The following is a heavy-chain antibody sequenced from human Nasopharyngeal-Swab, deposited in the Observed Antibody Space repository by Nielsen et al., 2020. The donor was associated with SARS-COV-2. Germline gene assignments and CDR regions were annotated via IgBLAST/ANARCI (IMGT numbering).Heavy chain of an antibody. CDR1: GFTFSSYA. CDR3: ARELPSLVTMVRGVIAHYYGMDV. J-gene: IGHJ6*02. V-gene: IGHV3-30*04. D-gene: IGHD3-10*01. CDR2: ISYDGSNK. Sequence: GESLKISCAASGFTFSSYAMHWVRQAPGKGLEWVAVISYDGSNKYYADSVKGRFTISRDNSKNTLYLQMNSLRAEDTAVYYCARELPSLVTMVRGVIAHYYGMDVWGQGTTVTVSS.